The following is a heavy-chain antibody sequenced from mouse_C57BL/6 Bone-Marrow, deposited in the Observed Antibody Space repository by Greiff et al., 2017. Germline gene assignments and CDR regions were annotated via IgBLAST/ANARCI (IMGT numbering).Heavy chain of an antibody. CDR2: IYPGDGDT. CDR3: YYYYGGYFDV. J-gene: IGHJ1*03. CDR1: GYAFSSSW. Sequence: QVQLQQSGPELVKPGASVKISCKASGYAFSSSWMNWVKQRPGKGLEWIGRIYPGDGDTNYNGKFKGKATLTADKSSSTAYMQLSSLTSEDSAVYYCYYYYGGYFDVWGTGTTVTVSS. V-gene: IGHV1-82*01. D-gene: IGHD1-1*01.